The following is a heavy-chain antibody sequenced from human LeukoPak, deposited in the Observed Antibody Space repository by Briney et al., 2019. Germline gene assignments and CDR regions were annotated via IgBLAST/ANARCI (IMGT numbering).Heavy chain of an antibody. D-gene: IGHD2-15*01. V-gene: IGHV3-7*01. Sequence: GGSLRLSCAASGISFSAYWMTWVRQAPGTGLEWVAHINPAGSETYYVDPVKGRFSISRDNAKNLVYLQMNSLRAEDTAVYHCARFGYVAAVDVWGQGTPVTVSS. CDR2: INPAGSET. CDR3: ARFGYVAAVDV. J-gene: IGHJ4*02. CDR1: GISFSAYW.